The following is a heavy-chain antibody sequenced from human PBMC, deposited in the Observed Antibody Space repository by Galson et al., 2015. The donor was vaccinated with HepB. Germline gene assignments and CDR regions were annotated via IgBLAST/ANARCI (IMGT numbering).Heavy chain of an antibody. V-gene: IGHV1-69*04. CDR2: IIPILGIA. D-gene: IGHD1-7*01. J-gene: IGHJ4*02. Sequence: SVKVSCKASGYTFTSYGISRVRQAPGQGLEWMGRIIPILGIANYAQKFQGRVTITADKSTSTAYMELNSLRSEDTAVYYCARSPITGTTSRSFDYWGQGTLVTVSS. CDR3: ARSPITGTTSRSFDY. CDR1: GYTFTSYG.